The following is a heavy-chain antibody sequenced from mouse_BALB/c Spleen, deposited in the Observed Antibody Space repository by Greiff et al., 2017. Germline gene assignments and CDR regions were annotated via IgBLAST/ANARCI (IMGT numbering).Heavy chain of an antibody. CDR1: GYTFSSYW. J-gene: IGHJ3*01. CDR3: ARFVITYGEGLAY. D-gene: IGHD2-4*01. CDR2: ILPGSGST. Sequence: VQLQQSGAELMKPGASVKISCKATGYTFSSYWIEWVKQRPGHGLEWIGGILPGSGSTNYNEKFKGKATFTADTSSNTAYMQLSSLTSEDSAVYYCARFVITYGEGLAYWGQGTLVTVSA. V-gene: IGHV1-9*01.